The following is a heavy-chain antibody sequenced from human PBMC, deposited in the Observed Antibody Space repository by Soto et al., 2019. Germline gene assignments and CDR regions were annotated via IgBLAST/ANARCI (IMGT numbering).Heavy chain of an antibody. Sequence: WASVKVSCKASGYTFTSYYMHWVRQAPGQGLEWMGIINPSGGSTSYAQKFQGRVTMARDTSTSTVYMELSSLRSEDTAVYYCARDRINMVRGVIIKWFDPWGQGTLVTVSS. D-gene: IGHD3-10*01. J-gene: IGHJ5*02. CDR1: GYTFTSYY. V-gene: IGHV1-46*01. CDR2: INPSGGST. CDR3: ARDRINMVRGVIIKWFDP.